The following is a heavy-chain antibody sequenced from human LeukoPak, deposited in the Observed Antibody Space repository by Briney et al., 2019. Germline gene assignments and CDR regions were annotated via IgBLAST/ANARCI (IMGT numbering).Heavy chain of an antibody. CDR3: ARSGSWSVLDY. V-gene: IGHV3-21*04. CDR1: RFTFSSYN. CDR2: ISSSSSYI. Sequence: KPGGSLRLSCAASRFTFSSYNMNWVRQAPGKGLEWVSSISSSSSYIYYADSVKGRFTISRDNSKNTLYLQMNSLRAEDTAVYYCARSGSWSVLDYWGQGTLVTVSS. D-gene: IGHD6-13*01. J-gene: IGHJ4*02.